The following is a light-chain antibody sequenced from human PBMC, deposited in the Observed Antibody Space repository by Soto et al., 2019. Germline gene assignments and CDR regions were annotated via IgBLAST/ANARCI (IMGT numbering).Light chain of an antibody. CDR2: VAS. CDR1: QSTSSY. V-gene: IGKV1-39*01. Sequence: DVQMTQSPYSLSASVGDRVTITCRASQSTSSYLNWYQQKPGKAPMLRIYVASTLQSGVPSRFSGSGSGTDFALTISSLQPEDFATYCCQQSYSTVWTFGQGTKVDIK. J-gene: IGKJ1*01. CDR3: QQSYSTVWT.